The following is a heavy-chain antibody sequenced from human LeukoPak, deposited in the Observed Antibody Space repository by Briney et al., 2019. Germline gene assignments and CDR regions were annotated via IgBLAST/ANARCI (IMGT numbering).Heavy chain of an antibody. CDR3: ARDGEYGSGSYYRGCFDY. CDR2: IHPRSGDT. Sequence: GASVKVSCKASGYSFTAFYIHWLRQAPGQGLEWMGWIHPRSGDTNYAQKFQGRVTVTRDTSINTAYMDLNSLRSDDTAVYYCARDGEYGSGSYYRGCFDYWGPGALVTVSS. D-gene: IGHD3-10*01. V-gene: IGHV1-2*02. J-gene: IGHJ4*02. CDR1: GYSFTAFY.